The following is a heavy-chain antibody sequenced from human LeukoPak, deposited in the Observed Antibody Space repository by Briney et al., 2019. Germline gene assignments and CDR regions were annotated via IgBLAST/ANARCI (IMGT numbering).Heavy chain of an antibody. V-gene: IGHV1-69*02. CDR2: IIPMLGIA. CDR1: GGTFSSYS. CDR3: ARGENRYTNGWEVDY. D-gene: IGHD6-19*01. Sequence: AASVKVSCKASGGTFSSYSITWVRQAPGQGLEWMGRIIPMLGIANYAQKFQGRVTITADKSTSTAYMELSSQRSEDTAVYYCARGENRYTNGWEVDYWGQGTLVTVSS. J-gene: IGHJ4*02.